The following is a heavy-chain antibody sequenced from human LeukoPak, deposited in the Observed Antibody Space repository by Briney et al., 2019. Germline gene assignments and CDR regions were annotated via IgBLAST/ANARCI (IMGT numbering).Heavy chain of an antibody. J-gene: IGHJ4*02. V-gene: IGHV1-2*02. CDR3: AREHSSSSGKVFDY. CDR1: GYTFPGYY. D-gene: IGHD6-6*01. Sequence: ASVKVSCKASGYTFPGYYMHWVRQAPGQGLEWMGWINPNSGGTNYAPKFQGRVTMTRDTSISTAYMELSRLRSDDTAVYYCAREHSSSSGKVFDYWGQGTLVTVSS. CDR2: INPNSGGT.